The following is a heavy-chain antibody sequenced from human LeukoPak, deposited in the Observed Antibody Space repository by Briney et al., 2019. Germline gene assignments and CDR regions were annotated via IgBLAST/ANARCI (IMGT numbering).Heavy chain of an antibody. CDR3: ARDIEPDGYNSGPFDY. V-gene: IGHV3-11*04. D-gene: IGHD5-24*01. J-gene: IGHJ4*02. CDR1: GFTFSDYY. CDR2: ISSSGSTI. Sequence: TGGSLRLSCAASGFTFSDYYMSWIRQAPGKGVEWVSYISSSGSTIYFADFVKGRFTISRDNAKNPLYLQMNSLRAEDTAVYYCARDIEPDGYNSGPFDYWGQGTLVTVSS.